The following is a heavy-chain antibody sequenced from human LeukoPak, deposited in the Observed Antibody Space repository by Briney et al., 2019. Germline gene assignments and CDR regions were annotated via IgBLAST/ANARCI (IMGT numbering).Heavy chain of an antibody. CDR3: ARDNSRRFDP. CDR2: ISYDGSNK. CDR1: GFTLSSYA. D-gene: IGHD6-13*01. V-gene: IGHV3-30-3*01. J-gene: IGHJ5*02. Sequence: PGRSLRLSCAASGFTLSSYAMHWVRQAPGKGLEWVAVISYDGSNKYYADSVKGRFTISRDNSKSTLYLQRNSLRAEDTAVYYCARDNSRRFDPWGQGTLVTVSS.